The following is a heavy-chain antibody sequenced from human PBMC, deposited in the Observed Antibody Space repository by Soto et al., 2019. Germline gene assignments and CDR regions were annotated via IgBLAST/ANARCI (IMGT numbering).Heavy chain of an antibody. CDR2: INPSGGYT. J-gene: IGHJ4*02. CDR3: ARGITVTGPFDS. V-gene: IGHV1-46*01. CDR1: GYTFTSYY. D-gene: IGHD4-17*01. Sequence: ASVKVSCKASGYTFTSYYMNWVRQAPGQGLEWLGIINPSGGYTTYAQRFLGRFPMTIDPSRSTVNLEVGSLIFEDTAVFFCARGITVTGPFDSWGQEPLVTVPS.